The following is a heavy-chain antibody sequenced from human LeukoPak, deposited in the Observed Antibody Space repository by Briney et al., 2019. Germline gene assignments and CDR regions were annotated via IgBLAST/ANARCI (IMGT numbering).Heavy chain of an antibody. CDR3: AKDQIPSGAEYYFDY. CDR1: GFTFSSYA. J-gene: IGHJ4*02. CDR2: ISGSGGST. V-gene: IGHV3-23*01. Sequence: GGSLRLSCAASGFTFSSYAMSWVRQAPGKGLEWVSAISGSGGSTYYADFVKGRFTISRDNSKNTLYLQMNSLRAEDTAVYYCAKDQIPSGAEYYFDYWGQGTLVTVSS.